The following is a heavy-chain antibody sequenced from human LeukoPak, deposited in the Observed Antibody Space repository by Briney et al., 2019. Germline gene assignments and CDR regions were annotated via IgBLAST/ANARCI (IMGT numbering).Heavy chain of an antibody. CDR1: GYTFTGYY. Sequence: ASVKVSCKASGYTFTGYYMHWVRQAPGQGLEWMGWINPNSGGTNYAQKFQGRVTMTRDTSISTAYMELSRLRSDDTAVYYCARDSKYCTNGVCYTTMYYFDYWGQGTLVTVSS. CDR2: INPNSGGT. J-gene: IGHJ4*02. V-gene: IGHV1-2*02. CDR3: ARDSKYCTNGVCYTTMYYFDY. D-gene: IGHD2-8*01.